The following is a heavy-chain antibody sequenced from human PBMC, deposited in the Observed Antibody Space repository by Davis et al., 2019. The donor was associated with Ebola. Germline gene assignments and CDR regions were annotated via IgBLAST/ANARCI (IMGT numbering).Heavy chain of an antibody. CDR3: AREELVYYYYMDV. J-gene: IGHJ6*03. V-gene: IGHV3-7*03. CDR2: IKQDGSEK. Sequence: GESLKISCAASGFTFSSYWMSWVRQAPGKGLEWVANIKQDGSEKYYVDSVKGQFTISRDNAKNSLYLQMNSLRAEDTAVYYCAREELVYYYYMDVWGKGTTVTVSS. CDR1: GFTFSSYW. D-gene: IGHD1-7*01.